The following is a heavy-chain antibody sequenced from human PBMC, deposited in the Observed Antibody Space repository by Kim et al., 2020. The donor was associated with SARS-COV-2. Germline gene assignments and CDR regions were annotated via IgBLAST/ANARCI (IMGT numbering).Heavy chain of an antibody. J-gene: IGHJ3*02. CDR2: IYPFDSDT. V-gene: IGHV5-51*01. Sequence: GESLKISCKGSGYSFSTYWIGWVRQMPGKGLEWMGIIYPFDSDTRYSPSFQGQVTISADKSISTAYLQWSSLKASDTAMYYCASVIATSGTRGFDIWGQGTMVTVSS. CDR3: ASVIATSGTRGFDI. CDR1: GYSFSTYW. D-gene: IGHD6-13*01.